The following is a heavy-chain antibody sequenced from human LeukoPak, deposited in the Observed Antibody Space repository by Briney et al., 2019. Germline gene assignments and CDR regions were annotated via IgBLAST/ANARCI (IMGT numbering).Heavy chain of an antibody. V-gene: IGHV4-34*01. CDR3: ARHAWVGRTGFDY. Sequence: SETLSLTCVVYGGSFRGYYWSWIRQPPGKGLELIGSIYCSGTTHYNPSLKSRATLSVDTSKNQFSLNLSSVTAPDTAVYYCARHAWVGRTGFDYWGRGTLVTVSS. D-gene: IGHD2-8*02. J-gene: IGHJ4*02. CDR2: IYCSGTT. CDR1: GGSFRGYY.